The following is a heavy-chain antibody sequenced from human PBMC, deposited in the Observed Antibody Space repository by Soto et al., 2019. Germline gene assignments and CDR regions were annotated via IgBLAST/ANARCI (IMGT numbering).Heavy chain of an antibody. CDR1: GFTFSSYS. J-gene: IGHJ4*02. D-gene: IGHD4-17*01. Sequence: PGGSLRLSCAASGFTFSSYSMNWVRQAPGKGLEWVSYISSSSSTIYYADSVKGRFTISRDNAKNSLSLQMNSLRAEDTAIYYCTRDPTASYGDSLLFDYWGQGTLVTVSS. CDR3: TRDPTASYGDSLLFDY. CDR2: ISSSSSTI. V-gene: IGHV3-48*01.